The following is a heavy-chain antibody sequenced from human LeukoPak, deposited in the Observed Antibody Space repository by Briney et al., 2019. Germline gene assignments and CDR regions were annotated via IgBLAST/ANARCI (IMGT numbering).Heavy chain of an antibody. CDR1: GFTFSSYG. Sequence: GRSLRLSCAASGFTFSSYGMHWVRQAPGKGLEWVAVISYDGSNKYYADSVKGRFTISRDNSKNTLYLQMNSLRAEDTAVYYCAKDRQGLRGYSYGQAFDYWGQGTLVTVSS. CDR2: ISYDGSNK. J-gene: IGHJ4*02. V-gene: IGHV3-30*18. D-gene: IGHD5-18*01. CDR3: AKDRQGLRGYSYGQAFDY.